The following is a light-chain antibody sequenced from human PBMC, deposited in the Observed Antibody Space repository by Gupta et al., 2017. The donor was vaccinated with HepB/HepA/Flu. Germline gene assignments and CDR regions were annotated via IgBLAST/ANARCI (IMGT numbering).Light chain of an antibody. CDR1: QSVLRY. CDR2: AAV. CDR3: QQTYNIPFT. V-gene: IGKV1-39*01. Sequence: DTQMPHFPSSLSANVGDRVSITCRASQSVLRYYNWFQQKPGRHPKLLIYAAVSLQPGVPSRVRAVVSGTEFTLTINGLQADDFATYYCQQTYNIPFTFGQGTKLEIE. J-gene: IGKJ2*01.